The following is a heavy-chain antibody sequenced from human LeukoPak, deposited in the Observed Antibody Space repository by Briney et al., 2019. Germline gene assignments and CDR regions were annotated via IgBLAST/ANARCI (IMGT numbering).Heavy chain of an antibody. D-gene: IGHD3-22*01. J-gene: IGHJ3*02. V-gene: IGHV5-51*01. CDR3: ARLDGVTLIVFLNGAFDI. CDR1: GYSFTSYW. CDR2: IYPGDSDT. Sequence: GESLKISCKGSGYSFTSYWIGWVRQMPGKGLEWMGIIYPGDSDTRYSPSFQGQVTISADKSISTAYLQWSSLKASDTAMYYCARLDGVTLIVFLNGAFDIWGQGTMVTVSS.